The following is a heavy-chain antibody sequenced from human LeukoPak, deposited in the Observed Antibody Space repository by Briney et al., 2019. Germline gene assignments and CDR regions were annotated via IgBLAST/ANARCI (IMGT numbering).Heavy chain of an antibody. D-gene: IGHD6-19*01. V-gene: IGHV1-2*02. Sequence: ASVKVSCKASGYTFTGYYIHWVRQAPGQGLEWMGWINPNSGGRKYAQKFQGRVTMTRDTSTSTVYIELSRLTSDDTAEYSCASTLTVVGPVGYWGQGTLVPVSS. CDR3: ASTLTVVGPVGY. CDR1: GYTFTGYY. CDR2: INPNSGGR. J-gene: IGHJ4*02.